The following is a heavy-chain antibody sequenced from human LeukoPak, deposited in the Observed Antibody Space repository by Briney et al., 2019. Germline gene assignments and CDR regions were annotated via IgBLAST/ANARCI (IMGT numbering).Heavy chain of an antibody. D-gene: IGHD3-3*01. V-gene: IGHV3-74*01. Sequence: PGGSLRLSCATSGFTFSSYWMHWVRQAPGKGLVWVSRINSDGSSTSYADSVKGRFTISRDNAKNTLYLQMNSLRAEDTAVYYXXXXXFWSGYYDKGLDYWGQGTLVTVSS. J-gene: IGHJ4*02. CDR2: INSDGSST. CDR1: GFTFSSYW. CDR3: XXXXFWSGYYDKGLDY.